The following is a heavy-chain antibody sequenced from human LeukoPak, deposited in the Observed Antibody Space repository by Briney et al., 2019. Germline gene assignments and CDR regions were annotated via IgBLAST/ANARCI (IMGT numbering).Heavy chain of an antibody. J-gene: IGHJ4*02. Sequence: GGSLRLSCEASGFTFSSYSMNWVRQAPGKGLEWISYISTSTTTIYYANSVKGRFAISRDNAKKSLYLQMNSLRAEDTAVYYCARDTGVVIIPYYFDYWGQGTLVTVSS. CDR3: ARDTGVVIIPYYFDY. D-gene: IGHD3-3*01. CDR2: ISTSTTTI. V-gene: IGHV3-48*01. CDR1: GFTFSSYS.